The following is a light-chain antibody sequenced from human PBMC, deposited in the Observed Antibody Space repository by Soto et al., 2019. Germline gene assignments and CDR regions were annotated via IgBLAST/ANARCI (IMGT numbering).Light chain of an antibody. CDR2: ATS. CDR1: QGVGDR. V-gene: IGKV1-17*01. J-gene: IGKJ3*01. CDR3: LQHNSFPFA. Sequence: DIQVTQSPSSLSASVGDRVTITCRASQGVGDRLGWYQQKPGNAPKRLIYATSNLESGVPSRFSGSGSGTEVTLTISSRQPEYLATYYCLQHNSFPFALGPGKKVYFK.